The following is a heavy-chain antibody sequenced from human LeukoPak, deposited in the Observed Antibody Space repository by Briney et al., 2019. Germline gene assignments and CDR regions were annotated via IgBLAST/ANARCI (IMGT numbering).Heavy chain of an antibody. D-gene: IGHD2-21*02. CDR3: TRMTAGHDY. J-gene: IGHJ4*02. V-gene: IGHV4-34*01. CDR1: GVSFDDYY. Sequence: AETLSLTCAVSGVSFDDYYWSWVRQTPGKGLEWIGEINHSGYTNDSPSLKSRVTLSIDTSRKQFSLNLRSVTVADTGIYYCTRMTAGHDYWGQGTLVTVSS. CDR2: INHSGYT.